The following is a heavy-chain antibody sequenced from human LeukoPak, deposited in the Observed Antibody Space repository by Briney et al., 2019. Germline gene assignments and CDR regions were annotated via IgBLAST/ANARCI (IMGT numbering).Heavy chain of an antibody. Sequence: PGGSLRLSCAASGFTFSSYAMHWVRQAPGKGLEWVAVISYDGSNKYYADSVKGRFTISRDNSKNTLYLQMNSLRAEDTAVYYCARGDYGDYVEAFDIWGQGTMVTVSS. CDR2: ISYDGSNK. CDR1: GFTFSSYA. D-gene: IGHD4-17*01. J-gene: IGHJ3*02. V-gene: IGHV3-30-3*01. CDR3: ARGDYGDYVEAFDI.